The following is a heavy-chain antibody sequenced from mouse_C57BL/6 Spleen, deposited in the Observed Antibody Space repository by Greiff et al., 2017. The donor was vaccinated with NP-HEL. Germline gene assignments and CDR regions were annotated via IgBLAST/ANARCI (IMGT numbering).Heavy chain of an antibody. D-gene: IGHD2-4*01. CDR3: VRAGYDFEYYVMDD. CDR1: GYTFTDYY. J-gene: IGHJ4*01. V-gene: IGHV1-84*01. CDR2: IYPGSGNT. Sequence: QVQLQQSGPELVKPGASVKISCKASGYTFTDYYINWVKQRPGQGLEWIGWIYPGSGNTKYNEKFKGKATLTAATSSSTAYMQLSSLTSKDSAVYFCVRAGYDFEYYVMDDWGQGAAVTVSS.